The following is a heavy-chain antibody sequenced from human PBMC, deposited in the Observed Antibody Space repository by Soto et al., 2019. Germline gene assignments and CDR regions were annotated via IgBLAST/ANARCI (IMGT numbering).Heavy chain of an antibody. J-gene: IGHJ5*02. CDR3: AKTGTDGSWFDP. CDR1: GFSLSTSGMR. D-gene: IGHD1-1*01. Sequence: SGPTLVNPTQTLTLTCTFSGFSLSTSGMRVSWIRQPPGKALQWLARIDWDDDKFYTTSLRTRLTISKDTSKNQVVLTMTNMDPVDTATYYCAKTGTDGSWFDPWGQGTLVTVSS. V-gene: IGHV2-70*04. CDR2: IDWDDDK.